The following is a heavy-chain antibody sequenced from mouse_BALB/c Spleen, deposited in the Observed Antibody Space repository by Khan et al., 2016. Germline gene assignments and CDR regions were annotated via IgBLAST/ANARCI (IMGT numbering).Heavy chain of an antibody. CDR1: GYSITSHYS. CDR2: IYYSGST. J-gene: IGHJ2*01. V-gene: IGHV3-1*02. CDR3: ARSISGYWYYFDY. Sequence: EVQLQESGPDLVKPSQSLSLTCTVSGYSITSHYSWHWIRHFPGNKLEWMGYIYYSGSTNYNPSLKSRISITRDTSKNQFFLQLNSVTTEDTATYYYARSISGYWYYFDYWGQGTTLTVSS. D-gene: IGHD3-1*01.